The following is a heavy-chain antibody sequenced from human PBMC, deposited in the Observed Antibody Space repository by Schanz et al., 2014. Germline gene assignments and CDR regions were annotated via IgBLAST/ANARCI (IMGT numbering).Heavy chain of an antibody. V-gene: IGHV3-30*02. J-gene: IGHJ6*02. CDR1: GFTFSAFG. CDR2: IWYDGSKE. CDR3: AKDDTQVNGMDV. Sequence: HVQLVESGGGVVQPGGSLRLSCAASGFTFSAFGMHWVRQAPGKGLEWVAFIWYDGSKEYYADSVKGRFTISRDTSKNTLYVQMDSLRAEDTAVYYCAKDDTQVNGMDVWGQGTTVTVSS.